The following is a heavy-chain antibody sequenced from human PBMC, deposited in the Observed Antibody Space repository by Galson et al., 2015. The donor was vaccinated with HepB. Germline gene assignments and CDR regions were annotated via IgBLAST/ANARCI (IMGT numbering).Heavy chain of an antibody. V-gene: IGHV3-21*01. CDR2: ISSSSSYI. CDR1: GFTFSSYS. J-gene: IGHJ4*02. D-gene: IGHD6-13*01. CDR3: ASSVAAAGTHY. Sequence: SLRLSCAASGFTFSSYSMNWVRQAPGKGLEWVSSISSSSSYIYYADSVKGRFTISRDNSKNSQYLQMNSLRAEDTAVYYCASSVAAAGTHYWGQGTLVTVSS.